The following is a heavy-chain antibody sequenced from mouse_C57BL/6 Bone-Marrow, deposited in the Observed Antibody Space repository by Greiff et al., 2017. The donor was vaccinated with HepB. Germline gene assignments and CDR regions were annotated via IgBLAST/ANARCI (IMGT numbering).Heavy chain of an antibody. J-gene: IGHJ2*01. V-gene: IGHV5-9*04. CDR1: GFTFSSYT. CDR3: ARIYFDY. CDR2: ISGGGGNT. Sequence: DVKLQESGGGLVKPGGSLKLSCAASGFTFSSYTMSWVRQTPEKRLEWVATISGGGGNTYYPDSVKGRFTISRDNAKNTLYLQMSSLRSEDTAVYYCARIYFDYWGQGTTLTVSS.